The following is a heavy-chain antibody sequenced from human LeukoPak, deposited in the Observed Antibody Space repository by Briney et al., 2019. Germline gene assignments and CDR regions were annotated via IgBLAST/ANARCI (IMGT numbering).Heavy chain of an antibody. V-gene: IGHV3-23*01. D-gene: IGHD2/OR15-2a*01. CDR2: IGGAGGST. CDR3: VKRETSGGNYFFDY. J-gene: IGHJ4*02. Sequence: EGSLRLSCATSGFAFSSYALSWVRQAPGKGLEWVSGIGGAGGSTNYADSVRGRFAISRDNSKNTLYLQMNSLRPEDTAVYYCVKRETSGGNYFFDYWGQGTLVTVSS. CDR1: GFAFSSYA.